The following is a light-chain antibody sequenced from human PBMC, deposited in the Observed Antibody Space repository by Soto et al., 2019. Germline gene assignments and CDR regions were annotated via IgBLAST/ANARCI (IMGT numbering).Light chain of an antibody. V-gene: IGKV3-20*01. CDR1: QSVSSSY. Sequence: EIVLTQSPATLSLSPGERATLSCRASQSVSSSYLAWYQQKPGQATRLLIYGASSRATGIPDRFSGSGSGTDFPLTISRLEAEDFAVYYGQQYGSSGTFGQGTKVEIK. J-gene: IGKJ1*01. CDR2: GAS. CDR3: QQYGSSGT.